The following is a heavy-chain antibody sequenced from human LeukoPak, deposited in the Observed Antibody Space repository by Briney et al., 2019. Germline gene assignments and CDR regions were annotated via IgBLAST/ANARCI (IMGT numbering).Heavy chain of an antibody. CDR3: ARDPPPYGSGSYWVDY. J-gene: IGHJ4*02. CDR2: IYHSGST. CDR1: GGSISSSSYH. D-gene: IGHD3-10*01. V-gene: IGHV4-39*07. Sequence: SETLSLTCTVSGGSISSSSYHWGWIRQSPGKGLEWIGSIYHSGSTYYNPSLKSRVTISVDTSKNQFSLKLSSVTAADTAVYYCARDPPPYGSGSYWVDYWGQGTLVTVSS.